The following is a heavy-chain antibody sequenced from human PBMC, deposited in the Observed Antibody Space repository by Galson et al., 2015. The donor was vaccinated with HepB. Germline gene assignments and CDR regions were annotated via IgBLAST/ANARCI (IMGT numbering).Heavy chain of an antibody. CDR2: IYPGDSDT. CDR1: GYSFTSYW. J-gene: IGHJ6*02. Sequence: GSGYSFTSYWIGWVRQMPGKGLEWMGIIYPGDSDTRYSPSFQGQVTISADKSISTAYLQWSSLKASDTAMYYCARQIGDYYGSGSYYSGMDVWGQGTTVTVSS. D-gene: IGHD3-10*01. V-gene: IGHV5-51*01. CDR3: ARQIGDYYGSGSYYSGMDV.